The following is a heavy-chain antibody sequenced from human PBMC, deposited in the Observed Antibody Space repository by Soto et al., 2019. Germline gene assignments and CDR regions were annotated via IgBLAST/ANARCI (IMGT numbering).Heavy chain of an antibody. J-gene: IGHJ4*02. CDR1: GFTFTSSS. V-gene: IGHV1-58*01. D-gene: IGHD3-22*01. CDR3: AAESSYDSSGSDY. CDR2: IVVGSGNT. Sequence: SVKVSCKASGFTFTSSSVQWVRQARGQRLEWIGWIVVGSGNTNYAQKFQERVTITRDMSTSTAYMELSSLRSEDTAVYYCAAESSYDSSGSDYWGQGTLVTVSS.